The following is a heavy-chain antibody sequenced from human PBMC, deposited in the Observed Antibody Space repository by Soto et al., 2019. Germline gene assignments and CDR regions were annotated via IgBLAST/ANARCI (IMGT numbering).Heavy chain of an antibody. D-gene: IGHD4-4*01. J-gene: IGHJ4*02. V-gene: IGHV3-23*01. Sequence: EVQLLESGGGLVQPGGSLSLSCAASGFTFNAYAMTWVRQAPGKGLEWVSAMGGSGGNRYYAASVKGRFTISRDNSKDTVDTEMNRLRGEDTGVYYCASVATDYINSVDHWGQGILVTVSS. CDR1: GFTFNAYA. CDR3: ASVATDYINSVDH. CDR2: MGGSGGNR.